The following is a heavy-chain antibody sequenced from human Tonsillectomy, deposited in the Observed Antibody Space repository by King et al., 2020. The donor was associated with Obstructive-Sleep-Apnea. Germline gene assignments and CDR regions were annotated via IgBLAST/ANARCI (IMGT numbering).Heavy chain of an antibody. CDR1: GGTFSRYD. D-gene: IGHD6-13*01. CDR2: IIPIFGTA. J-gene: IGHJ4*02. CDR3: AASPGLAAADYYFDY. V-gene: IGHV1-69*01. Sequence: QLVQSGAEVKKPGSSVKVSCKASGGTFSRYDISWVRQAPGQGLEWMGGIIPIFGTANYAQKFQGRVTNTADESTSTADMELSSLRSEDTAVYYCAASPGLAAADYYFDYWGQGTLVTVSS.